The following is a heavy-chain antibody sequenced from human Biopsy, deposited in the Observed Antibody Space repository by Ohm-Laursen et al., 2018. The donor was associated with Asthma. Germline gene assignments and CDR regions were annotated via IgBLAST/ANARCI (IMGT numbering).Heavy chain of an antibody. J-gene: IGHJ4*02. CDR3: ARKAGSCISRTCYSLDF. V-gene: IGHV1-69*01. Sequence: SSVKVSCKSLGGTFSTYVIGWVRQAPGQGLEWMGGIDSVFGTATYPQKFQDRVTITADDSTSTVYMELSSLRSEDTAVYYCARKAGSCISRTCYSLDFWGQGTLVTVSS. CDR2: IDSVFGTA. D-gene: IGHD2-2*01. CDR1: GGTFSTYV.